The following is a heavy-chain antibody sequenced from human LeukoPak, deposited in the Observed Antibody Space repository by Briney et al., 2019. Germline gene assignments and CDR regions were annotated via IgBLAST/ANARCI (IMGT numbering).Heavy chain of an antibody. Sequence: SETLSLTCTVSGYSITSGYYWGWIRQPPGKGLEWLGSIYHRGSTYYNPSLRSRVTMSVDTSKNQFSLKLSSVTAADTAVYYCASRPGGYYYMDVWGKGTTVTVSS. V-gene: IGHV4-38-2*02. CDR1: GYSITSGYY. CDR2: IYHRGST. J-gene: IGHJ6*03. CDR3: ASRPGGYYYMDV. D-gene: IGHD3-10*01.